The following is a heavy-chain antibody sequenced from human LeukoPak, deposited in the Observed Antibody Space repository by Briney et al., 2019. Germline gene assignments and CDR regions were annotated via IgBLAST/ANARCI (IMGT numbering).Heavy chain of an antibody. CDR1: GGSISSSYSY. D-gene: IGHD3-10*01. V-gene: IGHV4-39*07. CDR3: ARSSGGWFGKGFDP. J-gene: IGHJ5*02. Sequence: SSETLSLTCTVSGGSISSSYSYWGWIRQPPGKGLEWIGNIYYSGNTYYSPSLTSRVTLSVDTSENQFSLKLSSVTAADTAVYYCARSSGGWFGKGFDPWGQGTLVTVSS. CDR2: IYYSGNT.